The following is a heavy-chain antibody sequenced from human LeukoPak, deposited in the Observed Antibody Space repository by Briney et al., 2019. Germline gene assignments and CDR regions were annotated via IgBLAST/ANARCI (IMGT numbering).Heavy chain of an antibody. CDR2: IIPIFGTA. J-gene: IGHJ3*02. Sequence: GASVKVSCKASGGTISSYAISWVGQARGQGLEWMGGIIPIFGTANYAQKFQGRVTITADESTSTAYMELSSLRSEDTAVYYCARETSSWYLDAFDIWGQGTMVTVSS. D-gene: IGHD6-13*01. CDR1: GGTISSYA. CDR3: ARETSSWYLDAFDI. V-gene: IGHV1-69*13.